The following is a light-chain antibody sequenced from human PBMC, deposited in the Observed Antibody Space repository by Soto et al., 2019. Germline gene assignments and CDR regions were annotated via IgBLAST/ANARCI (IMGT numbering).Light chain of an antibody. CDR3: QHRNSWPVT. V-gene: IGKV3-11*01. Sequence: IVLTQSPATLSLSPGERVTLSCRASQSVSNYLAWYQQKPGQAPRLLIYDSSNRATGIPARFSGSGSGTDFSLTISSLAPEDFPVYYCQHRNSWPVTFGQGTRLEIK. CDR2: DSS. CDR1: QSVSNY. J-gene: IGKJ5*01.